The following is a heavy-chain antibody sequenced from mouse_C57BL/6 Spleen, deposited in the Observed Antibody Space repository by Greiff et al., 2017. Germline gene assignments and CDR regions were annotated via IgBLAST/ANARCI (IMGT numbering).Heavy chain of an antibody. V-gene: IGHV1-69*01. CDR1: GYTFTSYW. CDR2: IDPSDSYT. J-gene: IGHJ1*03. D-gene: IGHD2-3*01. CDR3: ASWRYDGSLYWYFDV. Sequence: QVQLQQSGAELVMPGASVKLSCKASGYTFTSYWMHWVKQRPGQGLEWIGEIDPSDSYTNYNQKFKGKSTLTVDKSSSTAYMQLSSLTSEDSAVYCCASWRYDGSLYWYFDVWGTGTTVTVSS.